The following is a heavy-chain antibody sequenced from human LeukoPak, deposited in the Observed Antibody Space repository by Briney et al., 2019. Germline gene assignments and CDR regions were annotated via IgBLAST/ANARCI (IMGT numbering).Heavy chain of an antibody. CDR2: IRSRAQSYAT. CDR1: GFTFSGSA. V-gene: IGHV3-73*01. CDR3: TRRGEMTGVTPFFDY. D-gene: IGHD4-11*01. Sequence: PGGSLRLSCAASGFTFSGSALHWVRQASGKGLEWVGRIRSRAQSYATAYAASVKERFTISRDDSKNTAYLQMNSLKTEDTAVYFCTRRGEMTGVTPFFDYWGQGTLVTVSS. J-gene: IGHJ4*02.